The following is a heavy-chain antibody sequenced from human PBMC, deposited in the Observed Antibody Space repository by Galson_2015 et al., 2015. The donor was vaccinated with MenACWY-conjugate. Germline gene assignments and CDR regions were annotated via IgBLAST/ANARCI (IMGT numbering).Heavy chain of an antibody. D-gene: IGHD5-18*01. CDR2: ISYDGSNK. CDR3: ARDRSAAHLWPEYFQH. J-gene: IGHJ1*01. V-gene: IGHV3-30*04. CDR1: EFTFSSYA. Sequence: SLRLSCAASEFTFSSYAMHWVRQAPGKGLEWVAVISYDGSNKYYADSVKGRFTISRDNSKNTLYLQMNSLRAEDTAVYYCARDRSAAHLWPEYFQHWGQGTLVTVSS.